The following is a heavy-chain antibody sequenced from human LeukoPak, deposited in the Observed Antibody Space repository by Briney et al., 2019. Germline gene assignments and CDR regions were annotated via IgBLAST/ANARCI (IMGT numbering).Heavy chain of an antibody. V-gene: IGHV4-34*01. Sequence: SETLSLTCAVYGGSFSGYYWSWIRQPPGKGLEWIGEINHSGSTNYNPSLKSRVTISVDTPKNQFSLKLSSVTAADTAVYYCARSGAQQWLVRYWGQGTLVTVSS. CDR3: ARSGAQQWLVRY. J-gene: IGHJ4*02. D-gene: IGHD6-19*01. CDR2: INHSGST. CDR1: GGSFSGYY.